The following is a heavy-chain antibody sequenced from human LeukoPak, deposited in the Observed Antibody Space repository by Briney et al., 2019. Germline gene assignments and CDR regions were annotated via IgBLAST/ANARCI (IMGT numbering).Heavy chain of an antibody. V-gene: IGHV4-39*07. CDR1: GGSISSSSYY. CDR3: AREWYSSSWYSGDWFDP. J-gene: IGHJ5*02. CDR2: IYYSGST. Sequence: SETLSLTCTVSGGSISSSSYYWGWIRQPPGKGLEWIGSIYYSGSTYYNPSLKSRVTISVDTSKNQFSLKLSPVTAADTAVYYCAREWYSSSWYSGDWFDPWGQGTLVTVSS. D-gene: IGHD6-13*01.